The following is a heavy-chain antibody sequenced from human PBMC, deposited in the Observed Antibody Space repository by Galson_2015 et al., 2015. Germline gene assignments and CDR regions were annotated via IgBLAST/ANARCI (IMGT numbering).Heavy chain of an antibody. D-gene: IGHD3-10*01. Sequence: SETLSLTCAVSGGSISSSNWWSWVRQPPGKGLEWIGEIYHSGSTNYNPSLKSRVTISVDKSKNQFSLKLSSVTAADTAVYYCARYYYGSGRPWVFDYWGQGTLVTVSS. CDR3: ARYYYGSGRPWVFDY. CDR2: IYHSGST. CDR1: GGSISSSNW. V-gene: IGHV4-4*02. J-gene: IGHJ4*02.